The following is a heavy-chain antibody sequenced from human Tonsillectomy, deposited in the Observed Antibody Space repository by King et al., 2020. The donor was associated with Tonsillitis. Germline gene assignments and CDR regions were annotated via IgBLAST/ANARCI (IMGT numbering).Heavy chain of an antibody. CDR2: INPSGGST. V-gene: IGHV1-46*01. CDR3: ARVLHYYYGSGEYYFDY. J-gene: IGHJ4*02. D-gene: IGHD3-10*01. CDR1: GYTFTSYY. Sequence: QLVQSGAEVKKPGASVKVSCKASGYTFTSYYMHWVRQAPGQGLEWMGIINPSGGSTSYAQKFQGRGTMTRDTSTSTVYMELSSLRSQDTAVYYCARVLHYYYGSGEYYFDYWGQGTLVTVSS.